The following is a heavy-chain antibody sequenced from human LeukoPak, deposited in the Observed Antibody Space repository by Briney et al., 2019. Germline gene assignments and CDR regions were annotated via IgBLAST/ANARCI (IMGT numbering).Heavy chain of an antibody. Sequence: SETLSLTCTVSGDSMSSYYWSWIRQPPGKGLEWIGYIYYSGSTNYNPSLKSRVTMSVDTSKNQFSLKLNSVTAAVTVVYYCARHSGDYNWFDRWGQGTLVAVSS. CDR3: ARHSGDYNWFDR. J-gene: IGHJ5*02. D-gene: IGHD1-26*01. CDR1: GDSMSSYY. V-gene: IGHV4-59*08. CDR2: IYYSGST.